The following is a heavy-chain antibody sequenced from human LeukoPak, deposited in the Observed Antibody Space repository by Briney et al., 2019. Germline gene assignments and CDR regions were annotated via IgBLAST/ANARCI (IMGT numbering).Heavy chain of an antibody. Sequence: SETLSLTCTVSGGSIRTAYYYWGWIRQPPGKGLEWIGTIHGSGSTYYSPSLSSQVTISVDTSNNQFSLKLTSVTAADTAVYYCASLYFYGSGSFPNYWGQGILVTVSS. CDR3: ASLYFYGSGSFPNY. J-gene: IGHJ4*02. V-gene: IGHV4-39*01. D-gene: IGHD3-10*01. CDR1: GGSIRTAYYY. CDR2: IHGSGST.